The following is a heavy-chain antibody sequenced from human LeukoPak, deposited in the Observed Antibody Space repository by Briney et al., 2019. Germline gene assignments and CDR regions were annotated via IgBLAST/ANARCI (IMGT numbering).Heavy chain of an antibody. J-gene: IGHJ3*02. CDR1: GGSFSGYY. CDR2: IYYSGST. D-gene: IGHD4-17*01. CDR3: ARDGSDYGAFDI. Sequence: PSETLSLTCAVYGGSFSGYYWSWIRQPPGKGLEWIGYIYYSGSTYYNPSLKSRATISVDTSKNQFSLKLSSVTAADTAVYYCARDGSDYGAFDIWGQGQWSPSLQ. V-gene: IGHV4-34*09.